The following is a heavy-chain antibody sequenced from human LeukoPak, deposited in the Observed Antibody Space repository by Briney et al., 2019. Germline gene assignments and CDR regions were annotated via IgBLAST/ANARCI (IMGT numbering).Heavy chain of an antibody. CDR3: AKTRPLDSSSWSHGDY. J-gene: IGHJ4*02. CDR2: ISGSGDST. D-gene: IGHD6-13*01. V-gene: IGHV3-23*01. Sequence: GGSLRLSCEASAFIFSGHWLNWVRQAPGKGLEWVSAISGSGDSTYYGDSVKGRFTISRGNSKNTLYLQMNSLRAEDTAVYYCAKTRPLDSSSWSHGDYWGQGTLVTVSS. CDR1: AFIFSGHW.